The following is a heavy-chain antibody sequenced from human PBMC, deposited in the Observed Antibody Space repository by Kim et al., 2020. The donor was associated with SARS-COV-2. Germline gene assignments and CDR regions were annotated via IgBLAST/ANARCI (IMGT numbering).Heavy chain of an antibody. CDR3: ARDHGSSWYFGNYFDY. Sequence: GGSLRLSCAASGFTFSSYSMNWVRQAPGKGLEWVSSISSSSSYIYYADSVKGRFTISRDNAKNSLYLQMNSLRAEDTAVYYCARDHGSSWYFGNYFDYWGQGTLVTVSS. J-gene: IGHJ4*02. V-gene: IGHV3-21*01. D-gene: IGHD6-13*01. CDR2: ISSSSSYI. CDR1: GFTFSSYS.